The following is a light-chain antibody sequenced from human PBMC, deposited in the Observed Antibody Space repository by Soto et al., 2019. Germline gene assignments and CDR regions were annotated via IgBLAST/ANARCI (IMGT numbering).Light chain of an antibody. V-gene: IGKV3-20*01. CDR3: HHYGGSPIT. CDR1: QSVNSDY. CDR2: GAS. J-gene: IGKJ5*01. Sequence: EIVLTQSPGTLFLSPGESATLSCRASQSVNSDYLGWFQQKPGQAPRLLIYGASTRATGIPDRLSGSGSGTDFTLTISRLEPEDCAVYDCHHYGGSPITFGQGTRLEIK.